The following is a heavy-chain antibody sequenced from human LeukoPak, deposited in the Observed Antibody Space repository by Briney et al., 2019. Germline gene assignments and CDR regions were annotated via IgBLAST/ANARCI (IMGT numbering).Heavy chain of an antibody. Sequence: GGSLRLSCAASGFTFSSFGMHWVRQAPGKGLDWVAFIRSDGSYKYYADSVKGRFTISRDNSKNTLYLQMNSLRAEDTAVNYCARGGPHPPIMVRGVILYYWGQGTLVTVSS. CDR2: IRSDGSYK. V-gene: IGHV3-30*02. CDR1: GFTFSSFG. D-gene: IGHD3-10*01. J-gene: IGHJ4*02. CDR3: ARGGPHPPIMVRGVILYY.